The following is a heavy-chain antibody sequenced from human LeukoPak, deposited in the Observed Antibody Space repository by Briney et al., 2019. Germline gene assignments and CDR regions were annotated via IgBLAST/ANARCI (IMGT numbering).Heavy chain of an antibody. J-gene: IGHJ3*02. CDR2: IKSKTHGETI. CDR3: TTSIHTTFDAFDI. Sequence: PGGSLRLSCAASGFTFSNAWMSWVRQAPGKGLQWVGRIKSKTHGETIDYAAPVKGRFTISRDDSKNTLYLQMNSLKTEDTAVYYCTTSIHTTFDAFDIWGQGTMVTVSS. CDR1: GFTFSNAW. D-gene: IGHD4-11*01. V-gene: IGHV3-15*01.